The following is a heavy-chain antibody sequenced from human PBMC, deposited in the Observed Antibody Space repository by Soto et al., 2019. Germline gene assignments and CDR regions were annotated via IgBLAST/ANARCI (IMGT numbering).Heavy chain of an antibody. D-gene: IGHD6-19*01. J-gene: IGHJ4*02. CDR2: IYWDDDK. Sequence: ESGPTLVNPTQTLTLTCTFSGFSLSSTRVAVGWIRQPPGKALEWLALIYWDDDKRYSPFLKSRLTITKDTSKNQVVLTMTNMDPVYTATYYCAHSVVAGLGYYFDFWGQGTLVTSPQ. V-gene: IGHV2-5*02. CDR1: GFSLSSTRVA. CDR3: AHSVVAGLGYYFDF.